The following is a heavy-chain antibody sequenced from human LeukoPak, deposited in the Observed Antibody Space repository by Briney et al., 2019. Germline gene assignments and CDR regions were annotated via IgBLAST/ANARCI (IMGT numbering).Heavy chain of an antibody. CDR3: ARDTVSAVAVAGKRFDY. V-gene: IGHV1-18*01. CDR2: ISAYNGNT. J-gene: IGHJ4*02. D-gene: IGHD6-19*01. Sequence: ASVKVSCKASGYTFTSYAMNWVRQAPGQGLEWMGWISAYNGNTNYAQKLQGRVTMTTDTSTSTAYMELRSLRSDDTAVYYCARDTVSAVAVAGKRFDYWGQGTLVTVSS. CDR1: GYTFTSYA.